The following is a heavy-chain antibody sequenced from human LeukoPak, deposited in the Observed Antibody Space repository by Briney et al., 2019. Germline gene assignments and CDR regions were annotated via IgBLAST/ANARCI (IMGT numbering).Heavy chain of an antibody. D-gene: IGHD3-10*01. CDR3: ARGPGGGYSYYFLHV. J-gene: IGHJ6*04. CDR2: IYTSGST. CDR1: GGSISSYY. Sequence: SETLSLTCTVSGGSISSYYWSWIRQPAGKGLEWIGRIYTSGSTNYNPSLKGRVSTSVDTSKYQFSLKLSSVTTADTAVYYCARGPGGGYSYYFLHVWGKGTTVTVSS. V-gene: IGHV4-4*07.